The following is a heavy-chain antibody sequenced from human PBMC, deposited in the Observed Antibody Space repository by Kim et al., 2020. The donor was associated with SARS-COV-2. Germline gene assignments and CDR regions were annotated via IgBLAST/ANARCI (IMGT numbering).Heavy chain of an antibody. CDR2: IYHTGIT. V-gene: IGHV4-59*08. D-gene: IGHD3-22*01. J-gene: IGHJ4*02. Sequence: SETLSLTCSVFGDSISNYYYSWIRQPPGKGLEWIGYIYHTGITYYSPPFKYRVTMSVDTSMDQLSLKLNSVTAADTAVYYCARHTVTGGLSYYDSSGYFLWGRGTLVTVSS. CDR1: GDSISNYY. CDR3: ARHTVTGGLSYYDSSGYFL.